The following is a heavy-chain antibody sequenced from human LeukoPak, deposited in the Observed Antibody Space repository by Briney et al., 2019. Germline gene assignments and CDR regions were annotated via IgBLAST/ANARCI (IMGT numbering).Heavy chain of an antibody. Sequence: PGGSLRLSCAASGFTFSSYAMSWVRQAPGKGLEWVSAISGSGGSTYYADSVKGRFTISRDNSENTLYLQMNSLRAEDTAVYYCAKDDQWLVGGDYWGQGTLVTVSS. CDR3: AKDDQWLVGGDY. CDR2: ISGSGGST. J-gene: IGHJ4*02. CDR1: GFTFSSYA. D-gene: IGHD6-19*01. V-gene: IGHV3-23*01.